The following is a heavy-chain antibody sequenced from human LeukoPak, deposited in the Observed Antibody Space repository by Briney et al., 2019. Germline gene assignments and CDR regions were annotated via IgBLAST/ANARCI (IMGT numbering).Heavy chain of an antibody. CDR3: AKAGSGYYYYGSGSYYKDYYYMDV. CDR1: GFTFSSYS. J-gene: IGHJ6*03. CDR2: ISGSGGTT. D-gene: IGHD3-10*01. Sequence: GGSLRLSCEASGFTFSSYSMNWVRQAPGKGLGWVSSISGSGGTTYYADSVKGRFTISRDNSKNTLYLQMNSLRAEDTAVYYCAKAGSGYYYYGSGSYYKDYYYMDVWGKGTTVTVSS. V-gene: IGHV3-23*01.